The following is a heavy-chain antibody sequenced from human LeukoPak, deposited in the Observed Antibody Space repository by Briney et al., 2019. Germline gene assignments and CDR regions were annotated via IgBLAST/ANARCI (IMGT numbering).Heavy chain of an antibody. CDR1: GDSIGSSNNY. V-gene: IGHV4-39*01. D-gene: IGHD6-13*01. CDR2: IFYSGST. CDR3: ARRGITYSSSFFAY. J-gene: IGHJ4*02. Sequence: PSETLSLTCTVSGDSIGSSNNYWAWVRQPPGKGLAWLGSIFYSGSTYYNPSLKSRVTISVDTSRNQFSLNLYSVTAADTATYYCARRGITYSSSFFAYWGQGTLVTVSS.